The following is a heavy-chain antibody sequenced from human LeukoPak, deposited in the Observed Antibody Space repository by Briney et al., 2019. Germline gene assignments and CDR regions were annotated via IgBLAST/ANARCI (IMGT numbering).Heavy chain of an antibody. D-gene: IGHD6-19*01. J-gene: IGHJ4*02. CDR3: ARAEGGSGWYYFDY. V-gene: IGHV1-8*01. Sequence: VASVKVSCKSSGYTFTSYDINWVRQATGQGLEWMGWMNPNSGNTGYAQKFQGRVTMTRNTSISTAYMELSSLRSEDTAVYYCARAEGGSGWYYFDYWGQGTLVTVSS. CDR2: MNPNSGNT. CDR1: GYTFTSYD.